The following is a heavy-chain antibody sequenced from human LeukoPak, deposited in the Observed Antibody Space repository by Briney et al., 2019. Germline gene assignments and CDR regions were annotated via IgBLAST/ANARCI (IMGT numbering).Heavy chain of an antibody. V-gene: IGHV3-23*01. J-gene: IGHJ4*01. CDR2: INANSGTT. D-gene: IGHD2-21*02. Sequence: SGGSLRLSCTASGFAFSVYAMSWLRQPPGKGLEWVSTINANSGTTSYASSVRGRFTISSDNSKNTLYLQLNTLNHRFERVYFCPKPIRAGLSVTADEFHHWGQGTLVGVSS. CDR3: PKPIRAGLSVTADEFHH. CDR1: GFAFSVYA.